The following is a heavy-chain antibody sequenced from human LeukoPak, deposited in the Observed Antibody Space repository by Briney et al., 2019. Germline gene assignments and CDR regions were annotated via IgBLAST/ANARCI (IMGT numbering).Heavy chain of an antibody. CDR1: GFTFSSYA. J-gene: IGHJ4*02. V-gene: IGHV3-23*01. CDR3: ANDRGIQLRRAPLVDY. Sequence: GGSLRLSCAVSGFTFSSYAMSWVRQAPGKGLEWVSAISGSGGSTYYADSVKGRFTISRDNSKNTLYLQMNSLRAEDTAVYYCANDRGIQLRRAPLVDYWGQGTLVTVSS. CDR2: ISGSGGST. D-gene: IGHD4-23*01.